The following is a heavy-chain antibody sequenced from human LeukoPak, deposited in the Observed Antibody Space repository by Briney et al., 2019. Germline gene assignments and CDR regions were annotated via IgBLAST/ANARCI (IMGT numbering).Heavy chain of an antibody. CDR3: ARGLISNSWFTTFDY. Sequence: SETLSLTCTVTGGSISSYYWSWIRQPPGKGLEWIGYIYYSGSTKYNPSLKSRVTISVDTSKNQFSLKLNSVTAADTAVYYCARGLISNSWFTTFDYWGQGTLVTVSS. D-gene: IGHD6-13*01. CDR1: GGSISSYY. CDR2: IYYSGST. V-gene: IGHV4-59*08. J-gene: IGHJ4*02.